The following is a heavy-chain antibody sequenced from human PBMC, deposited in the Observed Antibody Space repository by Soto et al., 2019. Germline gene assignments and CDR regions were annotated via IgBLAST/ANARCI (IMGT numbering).Heavy chain of an antibody. CDR1: GGSISSYY. CDR3: ARAPVVDRFDP. D-gene: IGHD2-15*01. J-gene: IGHJ5*02. CDR2: IYYSGST. Sequence: QVQLQESGPGLVKPSETLSLTCTVSGGSISSYYWSWIRQPPGKGLEWIGYIYYSGSTNYNPSLKSRVTISVDTSKNQFSLKLSSVTAADTAVYYCARAPVVDRFDPWGQGTLVTVSS. V-gene: IGHV4-59*01.